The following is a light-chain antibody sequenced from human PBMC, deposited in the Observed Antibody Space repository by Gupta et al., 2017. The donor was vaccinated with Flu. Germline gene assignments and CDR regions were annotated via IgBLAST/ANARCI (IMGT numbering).Light chain of an antibody. Sequence: GTLSLSPGERATLSCRASQRVGSPSLAWYQQKAGQAPRLVIYGTSSRAPGTPDRFSGSGFGTDFTLTSSRVEPEDFAVYYCQQYGSSAYTFGQGTKLEIK. V-gene: IGKV3-20*01. CDR1: QRVGSPS. J-gene: IGKJ2*01. CDR3: QQYGSSAYT. CDR2: GTS.